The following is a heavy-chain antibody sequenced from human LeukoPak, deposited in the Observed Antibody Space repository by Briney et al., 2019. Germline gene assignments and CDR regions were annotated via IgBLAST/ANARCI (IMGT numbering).Heavy chain of an antibody. CDR1: GFTFTTYW. CDR3: AKPHFDY. Sequence: GGSLRLSCAASGFTFTTYWMSWVRQAPGKGLEWVANIKQDGTEKYYVDSVKGRFTISRDNAKNSLCLQMNSLRVEDTAVYYCAKPHFDYWGQGTLVTVSS. J-gene: IGHJ4*02. CDR2: IKQDGTEK. V-gene: IGHV3-7*01.